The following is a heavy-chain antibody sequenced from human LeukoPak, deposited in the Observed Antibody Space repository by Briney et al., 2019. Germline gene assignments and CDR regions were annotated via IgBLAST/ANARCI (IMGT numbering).Heavy chain of an antibody. Sequence: GGSLRLSCAASGFTFSSYSMNWVRQAPGKGLEWVSSISSSSSYIYYADSVKGRFTISRDNAKNSLYLQMNSLRAEDTALYYCAKDYYYDSSGYGAFDIWGQGTMVTVSS. V-gene: IGHV3-21*04. CDR2: ISSSSSYI. CDR3: AKDYYYDSSGYGAFDI. CDR1: GFTFSSYS. D-gene: IGHD3-22*01. J-gene: IGHJ3*02.